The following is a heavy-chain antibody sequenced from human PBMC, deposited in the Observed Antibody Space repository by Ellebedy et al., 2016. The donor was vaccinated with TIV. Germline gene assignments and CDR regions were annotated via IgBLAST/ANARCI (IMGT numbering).Heavy chain of an antibody. CDR3: ARHAGNAEYAFDF. CDR1: GASIGGYF. J-gene: IGHJ4*02. D-gene: IGHD2-2*01. V-gene: IGHV4-59*08. CDR2: IHNGVTT. Sequence: MPGGSLRLSCAVSGASIGGYFWSWIRQPPGKGLEWIAYIHNGVTTSYNPSLKSRVTISEDTSKNQFSLILTSVTAADTAVYYCARHAGNAEYAFDFWGQGSPVTVSS.